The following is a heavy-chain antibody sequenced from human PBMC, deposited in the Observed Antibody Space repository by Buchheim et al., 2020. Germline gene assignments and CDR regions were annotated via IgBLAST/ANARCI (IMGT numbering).Heavy chain of an antibody. CDR3: ARDTIYCSSTSCYGGFEGMDV. CDR1: GGSISSGGYY. CDR2: IYYSGST. Sequence: QVQLQESGPGLVKPSQTPSLTCTVSGGSISSGGYYWSWIRQHPGKGLEWIGYIYYSGSTYYNPSLKSRVTISVDTSKNQFSLKLSSVTAADTAVYYCARDTIYCSSTSCYGGFEGMDVWGQGTT. J-gene: IGHJ6*02. D-gene: IGHD2-2*01. V-gene: IGHV4-31*03.